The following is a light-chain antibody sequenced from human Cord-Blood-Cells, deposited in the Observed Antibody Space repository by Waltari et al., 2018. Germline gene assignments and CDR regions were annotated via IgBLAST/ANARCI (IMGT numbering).Light chain of an antibody. CDR2: GAS. V-gene: IGKV3-15*01. Sequence: EIVMTQSPATLSVSPGARATLSCRASQRVSSNLAWYQQKPGQAPRPLIYGASTRATGIPARFSGSWSGTEFTLTISSLQSGDFGVFFFQQYNNWPLTFGPGTKGDIK. J-gene: IGKJ3*01. CDR3: QQYNNWPLT. CDR1: QRVSSN.